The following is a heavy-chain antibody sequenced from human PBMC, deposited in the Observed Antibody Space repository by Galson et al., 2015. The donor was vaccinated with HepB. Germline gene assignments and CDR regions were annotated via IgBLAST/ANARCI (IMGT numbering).Heavy chain of an antibody. CDR1: GYTFTSYG. Sequence: SVKVSCKASGYTFTSYGISWVRQAPGQGLEWMGWISAYNGNTNYAQKLQGRVTMTTDTSTSTAYMELRSLRSDDTAVYYCARGDSSGYYYGWFDPWGQGTLVTVSS. V-gene: IGHV1-18*04. D-gene: IGHD3-22*01. J-gene: IGHJ5*02. CDR3: ARGDSSGYYYGWFDP. CDR2: ISAYNGNT.